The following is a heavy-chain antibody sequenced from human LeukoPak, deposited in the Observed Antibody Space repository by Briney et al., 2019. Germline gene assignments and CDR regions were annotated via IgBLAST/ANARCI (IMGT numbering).Heavy chain of an antibody. CDR3: AKLYSSGPRGHAFDI. D-gene: IGHD3-22*01. CDR2: IREDGSEK. J-gene: IGHJ3*02. Sequence: GGSLRLSCAASGFTFSSSWMTWVRQAPGKGLEWVASIREDGSEKTSVDSVKGRFTISRDNAKNSLYLQMDSLRAEDTAVYYCAKLYSSGPRGHAFDIWGQGTMVTVSS. CDR1: GFTFSSSW. V-gene: IGHV3-7*01.